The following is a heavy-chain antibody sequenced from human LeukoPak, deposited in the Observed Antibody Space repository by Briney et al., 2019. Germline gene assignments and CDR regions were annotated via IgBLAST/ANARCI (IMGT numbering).Heavy chain of an antibody. Sequence: SETLSLTCTVSGVSISSVTFYWSWIRQPAGKGLEWIGCIYSSGSTNYNRSLKSRVTISLDTSKNHFSLELRSVTAAGTAVYYCARGFCRGGRCSDYWGQGTLVTVSS. D-gene: IGHD2-15*01. CDR1: GVSISSVTFY. J-gene: IGHJ4*02. V-gene: IGHV4-61*02. CDR3: ARGFCRGGRCSDY. CDR2: IYSSGST.